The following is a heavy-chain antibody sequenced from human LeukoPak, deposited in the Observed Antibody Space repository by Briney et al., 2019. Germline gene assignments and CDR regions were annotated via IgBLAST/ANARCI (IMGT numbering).Heavy chain of an antibody. J-gene: IGHJ4*02. CDR2: ISSSSSTI. CDR1: GFTFSSYN. V-gene: IGHV3-48*01. Sequence: GGSLRLSCAASGFTFSSYNMNWVRQAPGKGLEWVSYISSSSSTIYYADSLKGRFTISRDDAENSLYLQMNSLRAEDTAVYYCARDSSVTAAPIDYWGQGTLVTVSS. D-gene: IGHD2-2*01. CDR3: ARDSSVTAAPIDY.